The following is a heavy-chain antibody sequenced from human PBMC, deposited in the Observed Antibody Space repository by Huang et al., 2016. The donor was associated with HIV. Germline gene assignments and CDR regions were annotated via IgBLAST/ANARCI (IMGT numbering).Heavy chain of an antibody. CDR3: ARQGVGDFVVEPTGLGAFDI. Sequence: EVQLVQSGAVVKKPGESLKISCKGSGYTFNGYWIGWVRQMPGKGLEGRGISYPGASDTTYSPAFQGKVTASAEKSISTAYLQWSGLKASDTAMYYCARQGVGDFVVEPTGLGAFDIWGQGTMVTVSS. D-gene: IGHD2-2*01. CDR2: SYPGASDT. CDR1: GYTFNGYW. J-gene: IGHJ3*02. V-gene: IGHV5-51*01.